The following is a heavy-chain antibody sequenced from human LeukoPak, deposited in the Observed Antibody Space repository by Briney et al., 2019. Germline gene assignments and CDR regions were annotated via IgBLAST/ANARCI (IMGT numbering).Heavy chain of an antibody. Sequence: PSETLSLTCTVSGYSISSGYYWGWIRQPPGKGLEWIGYIYYSGSTNYNPFLKSRVTISVDTSKNQFSLRLTSVTAADTAVYYCARQTGSGLFILPGGQGTLVTVSS. CDR1: GYSISSGYY. D-gene: IGHD3/OR15-3a*01. CDR3: ARQTGSGLFILP. J-gene: IGHJ4*02. CDR2: IYYSGST. V-gene: IGHV4-38-2*02.